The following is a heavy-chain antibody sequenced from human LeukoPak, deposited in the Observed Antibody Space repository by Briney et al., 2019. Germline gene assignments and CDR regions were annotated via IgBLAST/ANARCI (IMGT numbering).Heavy chain of an antibody. V-gene: IGHV3-30*04. CDR1: GFPFSNYA. CDR3: ARGYCSSTSCYTPYYYYMDV. J-gene: IGHJ6*03. D-gene: IGHD2-2*02. Sequence: PGRSLRLSCAASGFPFSNYAFHWVRQAPGKGLEWVAVSPDGSIKYDADSVKGRFTISRDNAKNSLYLQMNSLRAEDTAVYYCARGYCSSTSCYTPYYYYMDVWGKGTTVTVSS. CDR2: SPDGSIK.